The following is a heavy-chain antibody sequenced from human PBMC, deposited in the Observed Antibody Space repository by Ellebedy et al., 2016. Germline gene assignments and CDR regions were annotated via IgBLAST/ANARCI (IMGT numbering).Heavy chain of an antibody. J-gene: IGHJ4*02. CDR2: IIPVFGTA. CDR3: ARENESSGHYYSY. Sequence: ASVKVSCKASGDTFNNYAISWVRQAPGQGLEWMGGIIPVFGTANYAQKFQGRVRITADQSTSTVYMALSSLRSDDTAIYYCARENESSGHYYSYWGQGTLVTVSS. D-gene: IGHD3-22*01. CDR1: GDTFNNYA. V-gene: IGHV1-69*13.